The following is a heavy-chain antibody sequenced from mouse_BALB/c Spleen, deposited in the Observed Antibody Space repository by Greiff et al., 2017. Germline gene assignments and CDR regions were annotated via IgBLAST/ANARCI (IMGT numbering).Heavy chain of an antibody. D-gene: IGHD2-4*01. CDR2: IWSGGST. Sequence: VKLMESGPGLVQPSQSLSITCTVSGFSLTSYGVHWVRQSPGKGLEWLGVIWSGGSTDYNAAFISRLSISKDNSKSQVFFKMNSLQADDTAIYYCARGGTMITYYFDYWGQGTTLTVSS. CDR1: GFSLTSYG. J-gene: IGHJ2*01. V-gene: IGHV2-4-1*01. CDR3: ARGGTMITYYFDY.